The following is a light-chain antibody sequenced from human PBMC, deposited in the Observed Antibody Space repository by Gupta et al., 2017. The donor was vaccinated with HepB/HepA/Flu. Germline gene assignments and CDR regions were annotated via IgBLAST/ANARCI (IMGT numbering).Light chain of an antibody. Sequence: QSVLTQPRSASGAPGQRVTISCTGTSPNIGAGYHVHWYQQLPGTAPKLLIYGNSNRRSGVPDRFSGSKSGTSASLAITGLQAEDEADYYCQSYDSSLSGVVFGGVTKLTVL. CDR2: GNS. CDR1: SPNIGAGYH. J-gene: IGLJ2*01. CDR3: QSYDSSLSGVV. V-gene: IGLV1-40*01.